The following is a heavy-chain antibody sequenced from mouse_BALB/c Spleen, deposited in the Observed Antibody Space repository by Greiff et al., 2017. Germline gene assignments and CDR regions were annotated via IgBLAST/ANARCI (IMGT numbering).Heavy chain of an antibody. CDR2: INSGGGST. CDR1: GFTFSSYD. CDR3: ASDVGTRGFAY. V-gene: IGHV5-12-1*01. J-gene: IGHJ3*01. Sequence: VQLMQSGAGLVKPGGSVKLSCAASGFTFSSYDMPWVRQKPEQGLEWVGYINSGGGSTYYPDNVKGRFTISRDKSKNTLYLHMSSLKSEDTAVYYCASDVGTRGFAYWGQGTLVTVSA. D-gene: IGHD3-3*01.